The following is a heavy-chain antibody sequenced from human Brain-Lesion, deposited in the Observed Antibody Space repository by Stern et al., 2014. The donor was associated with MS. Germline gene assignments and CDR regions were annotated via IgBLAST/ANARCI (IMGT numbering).Heavy chain of an antibody. J-gene: IGHJ5*02. D-gene: IGHD2/OR15-2a*01. CDR1: GFTFGSRA. V-gene: IGHV3-30*18. Sequence: VQLVQSGGGVVQPGRPLRLSCVASGFTFGSRAMHWVRQAPGKGLEWVAGVSYDGSNKYYADSVKGRFTISRDNSQNTLYMQMSSLRPEDTAVYYCAKDRQYLTYFFDHWGQGSLVTVSS. CDR2: VSYDGSNK. CDR3: AKDRQYLTYFFDH.